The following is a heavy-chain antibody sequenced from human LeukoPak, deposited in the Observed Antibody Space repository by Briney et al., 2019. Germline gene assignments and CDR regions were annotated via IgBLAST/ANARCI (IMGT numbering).Heavy chain of an antibody. D-gene: IGHD3-16*01. V-gene: IGHV3-30*02. CDR1: GLIFSSYG. CDR2: IRHDESKT. Sequence: PGGSLRLSCAASGLIFSSYGMHWVRQAPGEGLEWVAYIRHDESKTFYADSVKGRFTISRDNSKNTLYQQMHSLRAEDTALYYCARPVIPSAYQGTYYMDVWGKGTTVTVSS. J-gene: IGHJ6*03. CDR3: ARPVIPSAYQGTYYMDV.